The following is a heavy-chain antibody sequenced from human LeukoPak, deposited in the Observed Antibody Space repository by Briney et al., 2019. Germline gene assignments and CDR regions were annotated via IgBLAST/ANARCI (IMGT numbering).Heavy chain of an antibody. CDR2: IYYSGST. D-gene: IGHD2-2*01. CDR3: ARERLNCSSTSCWDAFDI. Sequence: SQTLSLTCTVSGGSISSYYWSWIRQPPGKGLEWIGYIYYSGSTNYNPSLKSRVTISVDTSKNQFSLKLSSVTAADTAVYYCARERLNCSSTSCWDAFDIWGQGTMVTVSS. J-gene: IGHJ3*02. V-gene: IGHV4-59*12. CDR1: GGSISSYY.